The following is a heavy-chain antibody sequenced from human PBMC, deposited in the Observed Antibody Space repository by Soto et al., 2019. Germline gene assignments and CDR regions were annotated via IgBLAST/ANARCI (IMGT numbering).Heavy chain of an antibody. D-gene: IGHD1-26*01. CDR3: AREISGSYLNGIDY. CDR1: GGTFSSYA. CDR2: IIPISGTA. Sequence: GASVKVSCKASGGTFSSYAISWVRQAPGQGLEWMGGIIPISGTANYAQKFQGRVTITADESTSTAYMELSSLRSEDTAVYYCAREISGSYLNGIDYWGQGTLVTVSS. V-gene: IGHV1-69*13. J-gene: IGHJ4*02.